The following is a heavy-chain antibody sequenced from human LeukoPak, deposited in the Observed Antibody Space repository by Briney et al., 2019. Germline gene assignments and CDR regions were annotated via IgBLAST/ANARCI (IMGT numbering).Heavy chain of an antibody. V-gene: IGHV3-13*01. CDR1: GFTFSSYD. Sequence: GGSLRPSCAASGFTFSSYDMHWVRQATGKGLEWVSAIGTAGDTYYPGSVKGRFTISRDNSKNTLYLQMNSLRAEDTAVYYCAKSTTVTQRGYFDYWGQGTLVTVSS. CDR2: IGTAGDT. D-gene: IGHD4-17*01. CDR3: AKSTTVTQRGYFDY. J-gene: IGHJ4*02.